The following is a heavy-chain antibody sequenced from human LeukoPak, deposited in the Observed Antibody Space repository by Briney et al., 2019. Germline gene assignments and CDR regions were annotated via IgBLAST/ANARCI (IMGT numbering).Heavy chain of an antibody. D-gene: IGHD2-15*01. CDR3: ARGGRCDAYYCYSLDV. CDR1: GLTFSSRW. Sequence: GGSLRLSCAPPGLTFSSRWMNSVRQAPGQGLEWVASIKVDGSEKHYVDSVKGRFTISRDKATNSLYMQVSSVRAEDTPVYFSARGGRCDAYYCYSLDVWGHGATVTVS. CDR2: IKVDGSEK. J-gene: IGHJ6*02. V-gene: IGHV3-7*01.